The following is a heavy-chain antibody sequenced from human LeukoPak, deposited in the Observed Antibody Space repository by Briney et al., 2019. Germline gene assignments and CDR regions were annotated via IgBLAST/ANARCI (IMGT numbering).Heavy chain of an antibody. V-gene: IGHV1-69*05. CDR3: ARDRDAVVFSQDV. J-gene: IGHJ6*04. CDR1: GGTFSSYA. CDR2: IIPIFGTA. D-gene: IGHD2-15*01. Sequence: SVKVSCKASGGTFSSYAISWVRQAPGQGLEWMGGIIPIFGTANYAQKFQGRVTITTDESTSTAYMELSSLRSEDTAVYYCARDRDAVVFSQDVWGKGTTVTVSS.